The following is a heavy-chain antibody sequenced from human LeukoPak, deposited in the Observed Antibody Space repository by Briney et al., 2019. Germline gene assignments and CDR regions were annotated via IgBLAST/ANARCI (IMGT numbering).Heavy chain of an antibody. CDR3: AKGRRWELLENAFDI. J-gene: IGHJ3*02. V-gene: IGHV3-43D*03. Sequence: GGSLRLSCAASGFTFDDYAMHWVRQAPGKGLEWVSLISWDGGSTYYADSVKGRFTISRDNSKNSLYLQMNSLRAEDTAVYYCAKGRRWELLENAFDIWGQGTMVTVSS. CDR2: ISWDGGST. CDR1: GFTFDDYA. D-gene: IGHD1-26*01.